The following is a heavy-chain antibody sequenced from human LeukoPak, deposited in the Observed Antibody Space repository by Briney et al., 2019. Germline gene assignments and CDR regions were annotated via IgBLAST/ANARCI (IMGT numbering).Heavy chain of an antibody. Sequence: GGSLRLSCVASGFTFSSFSLNWVRQAPGKGLEWVSYISWSSNTMDYADSVQGRFTISRDNAKNSLYLQMNSLRDEDTAVYYCTRDLVEYVSGRYHYHGMDVWGQGTTVTVSS. J-gene: IGHJ6*02. CDR1: GFTFSSFS. CDR2: ISWSSNTM. D-gene: IGHD3-10*01. V-gene: IGHV3-48*02. CDR3: TRDLVEYVSGRYHYHGMDV.